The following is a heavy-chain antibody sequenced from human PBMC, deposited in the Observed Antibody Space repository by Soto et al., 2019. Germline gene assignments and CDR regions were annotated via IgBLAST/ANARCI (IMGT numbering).Heavy chain of an antibody. CDR2: ISGGGDAT. D-gene: IGHD3-10*01. J-gene: IGHJ2*01. Sequence: EVQLLESGGGLVQPGGSLRLSCAASGFTFISYAMNWVRQAPGKGLQWVSAISGGGDATFYADSVKGRFTISRDNSRNTVTLQINSMGADDTAVYYCARKVPGSTTRPDYWYVDLWGRGTLVTVSS. CDR1: GFTFISYA. CDR3: ARKVPGSTTRPDYWYVDL. V-gene: IGHV3-23*01.